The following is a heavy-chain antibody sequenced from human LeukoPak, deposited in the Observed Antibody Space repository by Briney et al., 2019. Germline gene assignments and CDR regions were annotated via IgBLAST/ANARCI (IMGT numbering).Heavy chain of an antibody. CDR1: GYTFTSYG. D-gene: IGHD2-21*01. J-gene: IGHJ6*02. CDR3: ARDPDCLYCVHYYGMDV. Sequence: GASVKVSCKASGYTFTSYGISWVRQAPGQGLEWMGWISAYNGNTNYAQKLQGRVTMTTDTSTSTAYMELRSLRSDDTAVYYCARDPDCLYCVHYYGMDVWGQGTTVTVSS. V-gene: IGHV1-18*01. CDR2: ISAYNGNT.